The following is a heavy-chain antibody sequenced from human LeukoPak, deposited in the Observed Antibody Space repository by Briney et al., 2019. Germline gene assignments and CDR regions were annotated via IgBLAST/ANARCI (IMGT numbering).Heavy chain of an antibody. Sequence: ASVKVSCKASGYTFTGYYMHWVRQAPGQGLEWMGWINPNSGGTNYAQKFQGWVTMTRDTSISTAYMELSRLRSDDTAVYYCARDRVYYGDWNYYYGMDVWGQGTTVTVSS. J-gene: IGHJ6*02. CDR2: INPNSGGT. CDR1: GYTFTGYY. CDR3: ARDRVYYGDWNYYYGMDV. D-gene: IGHD4-17*01. V-gene: IGHV1-2*04.